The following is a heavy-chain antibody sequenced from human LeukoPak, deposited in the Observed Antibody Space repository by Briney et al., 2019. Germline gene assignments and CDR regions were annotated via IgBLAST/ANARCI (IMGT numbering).Heavy chain of an antibody. CDR2: ISGSGGST. V-gene: IGHV3-23*01. CDR3: AKESPYCHGTDCRIYYSDS. D-gene: IGHD2-15*01. J-gene: IGHJ4*02. CDR1: GFTFSSYA. Sequence: GGSLRLSCAAYGFTFSSYAMSWVRQAPGKGLEWVSAISGSGGSTYYADSVKGRFTISRDNSKDTLSLQMNSLRAEDTAVYYCAKESPYCHGTDCRIYYSDSWGQGILVTVSS.